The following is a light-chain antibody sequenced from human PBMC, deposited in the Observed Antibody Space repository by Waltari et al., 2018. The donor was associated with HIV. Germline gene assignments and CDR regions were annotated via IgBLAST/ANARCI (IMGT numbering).Light chain of an antibody. CDR3: QQYNNWPRT. J-gene: IGKJ1*01. CDR1: QSVSSN. V-gene: IGKV3-15*01. CDR2: GSS. Sequence: EIVMTQSPATLSVSHGERATTSFRASQSVSSNLAWYQQKPGQAPRLLIYGSSTRATGIPARFSGSGSGTEFTLTISSLQSEDFAVYYCQQYNNWPRTFGQGTKVEIK.